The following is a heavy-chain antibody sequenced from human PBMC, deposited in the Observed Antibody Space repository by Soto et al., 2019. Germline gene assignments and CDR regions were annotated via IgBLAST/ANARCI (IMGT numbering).Heavy chain of an antibody. CDR3: ARVHDYVWGRTIDY. CDR1: GGSISSGGYY. Sequence: SETLSLTCTVSGGSISSGGYYWSWIRQHPGKGLEWIGYIYYSGSTYYNPSLKSRVTISVDTSKNQFSLKLSSVTAADTAVYYCARVHDYVWGRTIDYWGQGTLVTVSS. V-gene: IGHV4-31*03. J-gene: IGHJ4*02. D-gene: IGHD3-16*01. CDR2: IYYSGST.